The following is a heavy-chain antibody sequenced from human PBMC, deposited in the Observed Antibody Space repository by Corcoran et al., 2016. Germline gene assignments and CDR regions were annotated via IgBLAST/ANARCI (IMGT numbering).Heavy chain of an antibody. J-gene: IGHJ6*02. CDR2: ISWDGGST. D-gene: IGHD1-26*01. Sequence: EVQLVESGGVVVQPGGSLRLSCAASGFTFDDYTMHWVRQAPGKGLEWVSLISWDGGSTYYADSVKGRFTISRDNSKNSLYLQMNSLRTEDTALYYCAKDISVGVGATYYDYGMDVWGQGTTVTVSS. V-gene: IGHV3-43*01. CDR1: GFTFDDYT. CDR3: AKDISVGVGATYYDYGMDV.